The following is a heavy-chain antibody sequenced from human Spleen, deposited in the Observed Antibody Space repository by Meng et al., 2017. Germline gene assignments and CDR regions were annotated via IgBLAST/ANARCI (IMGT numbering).Heavy chain of an antibody. CDR2: IFHTEST. V-gene: IGHV4-34*12. D-gene: IGHD2-15*01. CDR3: SRSYCSDGGCYQVFNS. Sequence: NLFRPLSLTCKSASGYLCTCNRQPTGKGRAPMGEIFHTESTYYNPSLKSRVTMSIDKSKNQFSLKLTSVTAADTAVYDCSRSYCSDGGCYQVFNSWGQGTLVTVSS. J-gene: IGHJ4*02. CDR1: CKSASGYL.